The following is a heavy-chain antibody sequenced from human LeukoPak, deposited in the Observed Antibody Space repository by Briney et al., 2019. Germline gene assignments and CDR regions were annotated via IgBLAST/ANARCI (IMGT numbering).Heavy chain of an antibody. Sequence: GGSLRLSCAASGFTFSSYWMSWVRQAPGKGLEWVANIKQDGSEKYYVDSVKGRFTISRDNAKNSLYLQMNSLRAEDTAVYYCARAGGIVVPAATRNYWYFDLWGRGTLVTVSS. CDR2: IKQDGSEK. V-gene: IGHV3-7*01. CDR3: ARAGGIVVPAATRNYWYFDL. J-gene: IGHJ2*01. CDR1: GFTFSSYW. D-gene: IGHD2-2*01.